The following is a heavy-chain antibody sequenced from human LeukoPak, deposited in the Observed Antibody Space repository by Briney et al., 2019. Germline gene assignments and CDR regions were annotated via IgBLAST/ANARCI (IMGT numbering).Heavy chain of an antibody. J-gene: IGHJ5*02. Sequence: GGSLRLSCAASGFTFSSYWTQWVRQAPGKGLVWVSRINSDGSSTSYADSVKGRFTISRDNAKNTLYLQMNSLRAEDTAVYYCARERPLYYYDSSGYSVNWFDPWGQGTLVTVSS. CDR3: ARERPLYYYDSSGYSVNWFDP. CDR1: GFTFSSYW. V-gene: IGHV3-74*01. D-gene: IGHD3-22*01. CDR2: INSDGSST.